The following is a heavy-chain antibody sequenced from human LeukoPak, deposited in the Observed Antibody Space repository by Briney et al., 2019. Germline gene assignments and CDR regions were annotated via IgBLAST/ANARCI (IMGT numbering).Heavy chain of an antibody. J-gene: IGHJ1*01. Sequence: ASVKVSCKVSGYTLTELSMHWVRQSPGKGLEWMGGFDPEDGETIYAQKFQGRVTMTEDTSTDTAYMELSSLRSEDTAVYYCATDPGGTAAAGVSYWGQGTLVTVTS. CDR1: GYTLTELS. CDR3: ATDPGGTAAAGVSY. V-gene: IGHV1-24*01. CDR2: FDPEDGET. D-gene: IGHD6-13*01.